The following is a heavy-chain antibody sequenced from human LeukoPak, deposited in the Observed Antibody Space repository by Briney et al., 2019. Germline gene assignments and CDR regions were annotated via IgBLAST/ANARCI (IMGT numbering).Heavy chain of an antibody. J-gene: IGHJ4*02. Sequence: GGSLRLSCAASGFTFSSYAMHWVRQAPGKGLEWVAVISYDGSNKYYADSVKGRFTISRDNSKNTLYLQMNSLRAEDTAVYYCATKPEPLEGGIDPNFDYWGQGTLVTVSS. CDR3: ATKPEPLEGGIDPNFDY. D-gene: IGHD1-14*01. CDR2: ISYDGSNK. CDR1: GFTFSSYA. V-gene: IGHV3-30-3*01.